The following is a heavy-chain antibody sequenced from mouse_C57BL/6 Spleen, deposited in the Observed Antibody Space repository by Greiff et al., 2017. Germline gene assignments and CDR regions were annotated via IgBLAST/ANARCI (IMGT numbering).Heavy chain of an antibody. CDR2: IDPETGGT. CDR1: GYTFTDYE. V-gene: IGHV1-15*01. J-gene: IGHJ2*01. D-gene: IGHD3-3*01. Sequence: QVQLQQSGAELVRPGASVTLSCKASGYTFTDYEMHWVKQTPVHGLEWIGAIDPETGGTAYNQKFKGKAILTADKSSSTAYMELRSLTSEDSAVYYCTRVAGWGQSFDYWGQGTTLTVSS. CDR3: TRVAGWGQSFDY.